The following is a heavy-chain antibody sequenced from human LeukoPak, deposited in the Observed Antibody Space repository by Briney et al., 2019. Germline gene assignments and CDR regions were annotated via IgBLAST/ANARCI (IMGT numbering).Heavy chain of an antibody. CDR2: ITGSGGGT. Sequence: PGGSLRLSCAASGITFSSYAMIWVRQAPDKGLEWVAAITGSGGGTYYGDSAKGRFTISRDNSKNTLYLQMNSLRAEDTAVYYCAKGHYGGNGLAFDIWGQGTMVTVSS. J-gene: IGHJ3*02. CDR3: AKGHYGGNGLAFDI. V-gene: IGHV3-23*01. CDR1: GITFSSYA. D-gene: IGHD4-23*01.